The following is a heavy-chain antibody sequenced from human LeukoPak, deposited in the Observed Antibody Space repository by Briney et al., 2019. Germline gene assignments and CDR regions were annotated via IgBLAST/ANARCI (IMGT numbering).Heavy chain of an antibody. CDR1: GGTFSSYA. V-gene: IGHV1-69*13. CDR3: ARTRRCGGDCYSVYYFDY. CDR2: IIPIFGTA. D-gene: IGHD2-21*02. Sequence: SVKVSCKASGGTFSSYAISWVRQAPGQGLGWMGGIIPIFGTANHAQKFQGRVTITADESTSTAYMELSSLRSEDTAVYYCARTRRCGGDCYSVYYFDYWGQGTLVTVSS. J-gene: IGHJ4*02.